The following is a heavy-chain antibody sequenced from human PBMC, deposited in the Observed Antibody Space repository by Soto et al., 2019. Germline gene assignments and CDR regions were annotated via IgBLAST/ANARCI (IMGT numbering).Heavy chain of an antibody. CDR3: AKDRRLLWFGVHFDY. D-gene: IGHD3-10*01. Sequence: QVQLVESGGGVVQPGRSLRLSCAASGFTFSSYGMHWVRQAPGKGLEWVAVISYDGSNKYYADSVKGRFTISRDNSKNTLYLQMNSLRAEDTAVYYCAKDRRLLWFGVHFDYWGQGTLVTVSS. CDR2: ISYDGSNK. V-gene: IGHV3-30*18. J-gene: IGHJ4*02. CDR1: GFTFSSYG.